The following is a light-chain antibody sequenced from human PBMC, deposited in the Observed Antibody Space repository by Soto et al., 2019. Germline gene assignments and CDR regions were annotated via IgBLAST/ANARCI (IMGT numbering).Light chain of an antibody. CDR2: GAS. CDR3: HQYHDWPLT. CDR1: QSVSTD. Sequence: EIVMTQSPATLSGSPGEGATLSCRASQSVSTDLAWYRQKPGQAPRLLIYGASSRAPDIPARFSGSGSGTEFTLTISRLQSEDFAVYYCHQYHDWPLTFGGGTKVEIK. J-gene: IGKJ4*01. V-gene: IGKV3-15*01.